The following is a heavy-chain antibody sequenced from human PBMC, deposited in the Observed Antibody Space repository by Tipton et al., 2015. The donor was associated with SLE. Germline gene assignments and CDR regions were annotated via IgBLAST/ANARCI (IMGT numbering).Heavy chain of an antibody. CDR1: GGSISSGGYY. V-gene: IGHV4-31*03. Sequence: LRLSCTVSGGSISSGGYYWSWIRQHPGKGLEWIGYIYYSGSTYYNPSLKSRVTISVDASKNQFSLKLSPVTAADTAVYYCASAHPSYWYFDLWGRGTLVTVSS. CDR3: ASAHPSYWYFDL. CDR2: IYYSGST. J-gene: IGHJ2*01.